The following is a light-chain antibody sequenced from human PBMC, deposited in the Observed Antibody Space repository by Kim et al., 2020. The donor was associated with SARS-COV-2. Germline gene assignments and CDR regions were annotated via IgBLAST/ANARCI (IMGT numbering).Light chain of an antibody. Sequence: EIVMTQSPATLSVSPGERVTLSCRASQSVRNKLAWYQQMPGQAPRLLIYDASTRDTGIPVRFSGSGSGTEFTLTISSLQSEDFAVYYCQHYNNWPLTFGGGTKVDIK. CDR1: QSVRNK. J-gene: IGKJ4*01. V-gene: IGKV3-15*01. CDR2: DAS. CDR3: QHYNNWPLT.